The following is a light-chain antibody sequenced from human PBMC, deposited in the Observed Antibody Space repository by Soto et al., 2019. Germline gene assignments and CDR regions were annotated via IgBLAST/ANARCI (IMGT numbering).Light chain of an antibody. CDR3: QLYNNWPPLT. V-gene: IGKV3-15*01. CDR1: QSVTSH. CDR2: GAS. Sequence: EVVMTQSTATLSVSPGERATLSCRASQSVTSHFAWYQQKPGQAPRRLIYGASTRATGIPPSFSGSGPGTEFTLPISRLQSEDVAVYDCQLYNNWPPLTFGGGTNVEIK. J-gene: IGKJ4*01.